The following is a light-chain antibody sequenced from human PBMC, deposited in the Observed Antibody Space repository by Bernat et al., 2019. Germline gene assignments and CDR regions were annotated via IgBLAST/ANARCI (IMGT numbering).Light chain of an antibody. CDR1: SSDIGGYKY. CDR3: CSYSVTAYL. CDR2: DVN. V-gene: IGLV2-11*01. Sequence: QSALTQPRSVSGSHGQSVTISCTGSSSDIGGYKYVSWYQQHPGKVPKLIIYDVNERPSGVPDRFSGSKSGNAASLTISGLQADDEADYYCCSYSVTAYLFGTGTKVTVL. J-gene: IGLJ1*01.